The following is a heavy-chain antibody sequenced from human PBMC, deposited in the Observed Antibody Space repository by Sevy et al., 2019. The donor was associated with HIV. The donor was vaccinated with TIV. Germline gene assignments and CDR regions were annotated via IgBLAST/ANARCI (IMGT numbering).Heavy chain of an antibody. J-gene: IGHJ6*02. CDR1: GFTFSSYW. Sequence: GGSLRLSCAASGFTFSSYWMSWVRQAPGKGLEWVANIKQDGSEKYYVDSVKGRFTISRDNAKNSLYLQMNSLRAEDTAVYYCAREGYSRKLNYYGMDVWGQGTTVTVSS. CDR3: AREGYSRKLNYYGMDV. V-gene: IGHV3-7*01. D-gene: IGHD4-4*01. CDR2: IKQDGSEK.